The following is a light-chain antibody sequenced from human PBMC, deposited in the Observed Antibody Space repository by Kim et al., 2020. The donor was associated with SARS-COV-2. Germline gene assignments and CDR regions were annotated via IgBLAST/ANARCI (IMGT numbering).Light chain of an antibody. CDR3: ISYTTINTWV. J-gene: IGLJ3*02. Sequence: QSALTQAASVSGSPGQSITISCTGTSSDIGRYTYVSWYQQHPGKAPKLMIYDVSKRPSGVSNRFSGSKSGNTASLTISGLQPEDEGDYYCISYTTINTWVFGGGTKLTVL. V-gene: IGLV2-14*01. CDR2: DVS. CDR1: SSDIGRYTY.